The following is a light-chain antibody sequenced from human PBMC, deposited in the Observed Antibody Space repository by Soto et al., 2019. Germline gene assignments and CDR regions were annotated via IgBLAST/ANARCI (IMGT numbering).Light chain of an antibody. Sequence: EIVMTQSPATLSVSPGEKATLSCRASQTASNNLAWYQQKPCQAPRLLIYFAYTRATGIPARFSGSGSGTEFTLTISSLQSEDFAVYYCQQYKQWPLTVVGGTKAETK. V-gene: IGKV3-15*01. CDR1: QTASNN. J-gene: IGKJ4*01. CDR3: QQYKQWPLT. CDR2: FAY.